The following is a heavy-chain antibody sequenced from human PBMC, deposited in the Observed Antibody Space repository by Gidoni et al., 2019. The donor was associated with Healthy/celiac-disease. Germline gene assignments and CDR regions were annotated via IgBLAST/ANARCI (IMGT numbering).Heavy chain of an antibody. D-gene: IGHD3-10*01. V-gene: IGHV3-23*01. Sequence: EVQLLESGGGLVQPGGSMRLSCAASGVTFRTYAMSWVRTAPGKGLEWVAAISGSGGSTYYADSVKGRFTISRDNSKNTLYLQMNSLRAEDTAVYYCAKDLGSYYGSGSFFDYWGQGTLVTVSS. CDR3: AKDLGSYYGSGSFFDY. J-gene: IGHJ4*02. CDR2: ISGSGGST. CDR1: GVTFRTYA.